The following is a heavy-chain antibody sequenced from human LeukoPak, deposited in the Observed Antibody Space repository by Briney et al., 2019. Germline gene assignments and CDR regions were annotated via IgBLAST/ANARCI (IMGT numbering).Heavy chain of an antibody. V-gene: IGHV1-24*01. CDR1: GYTLTELS. Sequence: GASVKASCKVSGYTLTELSMHWVRQAPGKGLEWMGGFDPEDGETIYAQKFQRRVTMTEDTSPDTAYMELSSLRSEDTAVYYCASPYCSSTSCYTFSYDYWGQGTLVTVSS. CDR2: FDPEDGET. J-gene: IGHJ4*02. CDR3: ASPYCSSTSCYTFSYDY. D-gene: IGHD2-2*02.